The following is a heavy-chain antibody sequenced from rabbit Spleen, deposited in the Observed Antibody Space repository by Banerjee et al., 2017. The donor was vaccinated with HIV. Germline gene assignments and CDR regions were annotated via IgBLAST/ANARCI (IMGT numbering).Heavy chain of an antibody. CDR1: GVSFSGDSY. CDR3: ARAIVPWLGLTRLDL. D-gene: IGHD4-1*01. V-gene: IGHV1S40*01. CDR2: IDAGRGST. J-gene: IGHJ3*01. Sequence: QSLEESGGGLVKPGASLTLTCIASGVSFSGDSYMCWVRQAPGKGLEWIACIDAGRGSTDYASWVNGRFTISSDNAQSTVDLKMTSLTAADTATYFCARAIVPWLGLTRLDLWGQGTLVTVS.